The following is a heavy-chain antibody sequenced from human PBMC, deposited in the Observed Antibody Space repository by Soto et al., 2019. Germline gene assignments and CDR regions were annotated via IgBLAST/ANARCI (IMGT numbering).Heavy chain of an antibody. CDR3: ARAGYGGVIIQYYYYYGMDV. CDR1: GYSFTSYW. CDR2: IYPGDSDT. V-gene: IGHV5-51*01. D-gene: IGHD3-10*01. J-gene: IGHJ6*02. Sequence: GESLKISCKGSGYSFTSYWIGGVGEMPGKGLEWMGIIYPGDSDTRYSPSFQGQVTISADKSISTAYLQWSSLKASDTAMYYCARAGYGGVIIQYYYYYGMDVWGQGTTVTVSS.